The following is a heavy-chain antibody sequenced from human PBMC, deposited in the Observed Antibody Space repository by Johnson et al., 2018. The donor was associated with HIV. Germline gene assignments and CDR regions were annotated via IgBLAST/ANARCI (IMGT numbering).Heavy chain of an antibody. CDR3: ARDRSITMIVVGSGAFDI. Sequence: VQLVESGGGVVQPGRSLRLSCAASGFTFSSYAMHWVRQAPGKGLEWVAVISYDGSNKYYADSVKGRFTISRDNSKNTLYLQMNSLRAEDTAVYYCARDRSITMIVVGSGAFDIWGQGTMVTVSS. D-gene: IGHD3-22*01. J-gene: IGHJ3*02. CDR1: GFTFSSYA. V-gene: IGHV3-30-3*01. CDR2: ISYDGSNK.